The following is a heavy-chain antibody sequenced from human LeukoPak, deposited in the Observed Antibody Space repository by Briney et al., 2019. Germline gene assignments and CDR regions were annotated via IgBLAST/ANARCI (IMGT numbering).Heavy chain of an antibody. CDR1: GGTFSSYA. D-gene: IGHD6-13*01. CDR3: ARDGSSSWSNDALDI. Sequence: GASVKVSCKASGGTFSSYAISWVRQAPGQGLEWMGGIIPIFGTANYAQKFQGRVTITADESTSTAYMELSSLRSEDTAVYYCARDGSSSWSNDALDIWGQGTMVTVSS. V-gene: IGHV1-69*13. J-gene: IGHJ3*02. CDR2: IIPIFGTA.